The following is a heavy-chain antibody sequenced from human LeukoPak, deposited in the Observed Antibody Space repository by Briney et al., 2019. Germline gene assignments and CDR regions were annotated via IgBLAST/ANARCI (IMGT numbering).Heavy chain of an antibody. D-gene: IGHD1-26*01. J-gene: IGHJ4*02. V-gene: IGHV4-59*01. CDR1: GGSISSYY. CDR3: ARGLMGATHIDF. Sequence: SETLSLTCTVSGGSISSYYWSWVRQPPGKGLEWIAYIYYSGSTNYNPSLKSRVTISVDTSKNQFSLKLSSVTAADTAVYYCARGLMGATHIDFWGQGTLVTVSS. CDR2: IYYSGST.